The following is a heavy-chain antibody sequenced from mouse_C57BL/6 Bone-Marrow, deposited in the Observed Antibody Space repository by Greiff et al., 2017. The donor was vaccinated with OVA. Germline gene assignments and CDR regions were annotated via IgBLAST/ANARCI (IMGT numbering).Heavy chain of an antibody. Sequence: VHLVASGPGLVAPSQSLSITCTVSGFSLPSYAISWFRQPPGKGLEWLGVLWTGGGTNYNSALKSRLSISKDNSKSQVFLKMNSLQTDDTARYYCARNCRPMDYWGQGTSVTVSS. J-gene: IGHJ4*01. CDR3: ARNCRPMDY. CDR1: GFSLPSYA. CDR2: LWTGGGT. V-gene: IGHV2-9-1*01.